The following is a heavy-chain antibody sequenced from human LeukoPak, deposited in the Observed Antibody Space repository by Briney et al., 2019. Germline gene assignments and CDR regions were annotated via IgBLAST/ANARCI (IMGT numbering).Heavy chain of an antibody. CDR1: GFTFSSYS. V-gene: IGHV3-21*01. D-gene: IGHD1-26*01. CDR3: AKDNSGSSTGGYYFDS. J-gene: IGHJ4*02. Sequence: PGGSLRLSCAASGFTFSSYSMNWVRQAPGKGLEWVSSISSSSSYIYYADSVKGRFTISRDNSKNTLYLQMNSLRAEDTAVYYCAKDNSGSSTGGYYFDSWGQGTLVTVSS. CDR2: ISSSSSYI.